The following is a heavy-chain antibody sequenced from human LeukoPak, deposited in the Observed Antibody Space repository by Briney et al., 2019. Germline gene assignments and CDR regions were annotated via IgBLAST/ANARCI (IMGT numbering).Heavy chain of an antibody. J-gene: IGHJ6*03. CDR2: ISGSGGST. CDR1: GFTFNTYG. CDR3: ARDLSIAAAGTRYYYMDV. V-gene: IGHV3-23*01. Sequence: GGSLRLSCAASGFTFNTYGMSWVRQAPGKGLEWVSAISGSGGSTYYADSVKGRFTISRDNSKNTLYLQMNSLRAEDTAVYYCARDLSIAAAGTRYYYMDVWGKGTTVTVSS. D-gene: IGHD6-13*01.